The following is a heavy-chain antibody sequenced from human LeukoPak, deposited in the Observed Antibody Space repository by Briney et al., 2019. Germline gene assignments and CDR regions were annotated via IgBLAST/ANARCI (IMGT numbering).Heavy chain of an antibody. V-gene: IGHV3-30*01. J-gene: IGHJ4*02. Sequence: PGGSLRLSCAASGSTFSSYAMHWVRQAPGKGLEWVSLISSGGTYEYYADSVKGRFTISRDNSKNTLYLQLNSLRAEDTAVYYCARDSTYYYDSGSSGPHYFDNWGQGTLVPVSS. CDR1: GSTFSSYA. CDR3: ARDSTYYYDSGSSGPHYFDN. CDR2: ISSGGTYE. D-gene: IGHD3-10*01.